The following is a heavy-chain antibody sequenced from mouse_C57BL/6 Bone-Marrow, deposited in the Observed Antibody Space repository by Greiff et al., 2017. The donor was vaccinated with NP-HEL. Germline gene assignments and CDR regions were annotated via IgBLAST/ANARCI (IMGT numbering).Heavy chain of an antibody. D-gene: IGHD2-4*01. J-gene: IGHJ2*01. CDR2: IYPRSGNT. CDR1: GYTFTSYG. CDR3: ASYDYDEGYFDY. V-gene: IGHV1-81*01. Sequence: VKLMESGAELARPGASVKLSCKASGYTFTSYGISWVKQRTGQGLEWIGEIYPRSGNTYYNEKFKGKAALTADKSSSTAYMELRSLTSEDSAVYFCASYDYDEGYFDYWGQGTTLTVSS.